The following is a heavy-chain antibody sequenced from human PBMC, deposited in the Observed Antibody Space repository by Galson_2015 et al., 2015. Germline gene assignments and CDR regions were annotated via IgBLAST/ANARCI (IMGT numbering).Heavy chain of an antibody. D-gene: IGHD3-9*01. V-gene: IGHV5-51*01. Sequence: QSGAEVKKPGESLKISCKGSGFNFANYWIGWVRQMPGKGLEWMGLIYPGDSDTRYSPSFQGQVTISADKSISTASLQWSSLKASDAAIYYCARRDSPGDYDILTTPYDY. CDR2: IYPGDSDT. J-gene: IGHJ4*01. CDR1: GFNFANYW. CDR3: ARRDSPGDYDILTTPYDY.